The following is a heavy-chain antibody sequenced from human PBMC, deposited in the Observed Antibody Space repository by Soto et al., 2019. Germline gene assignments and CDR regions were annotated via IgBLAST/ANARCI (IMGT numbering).Heavy chain of an antibody. J-gene: IGHJ4*02. CDR1: VFSLSNARMG. CDR2: IFSNDEK. Sequence: QVTVKEAGPVLLKPTEPLTLTCTVSVFSLSNARMGVSCIRQPPGKALEWLAHIFSNDEKSYSTSLKSRLTISKETSKSQVVLTLTNMAPVDTATYYCARIERERYLEWSHPFDYWGQGTLVTVSS. V-gene: IGHV2-26*01. CDR3: ARIERERYLEWSHPFDY. D-gene: IGHD3-3*01.